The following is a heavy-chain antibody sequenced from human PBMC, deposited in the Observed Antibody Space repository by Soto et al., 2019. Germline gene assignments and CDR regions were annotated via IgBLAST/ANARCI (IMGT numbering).Heavy chain of an antibody. CDR3: AKDSDSSGYYSDY. D-gene: IGHD3-22*01. Sequence: GGSLRLSWAAAGFTFSSYAVHWVRQAPGKGLEWVAVISYDGSNKYYADSVKGRFTISRDNSKNTLYLQMNSLRAEDTAVYYCAKDSDSSGYYSDYWGQGTLVTVSS. J-gene: IGHJ4*02. V-gene: IGHV3-30-3*01. CDR2: ISYDGSNK. CDR1: GFTFSSYA.